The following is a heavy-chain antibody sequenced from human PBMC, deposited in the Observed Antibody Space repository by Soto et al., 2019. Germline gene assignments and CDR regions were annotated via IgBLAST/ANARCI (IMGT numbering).Heavy chain of an antibody. J-gene: IGHJ2*01. V-gene: IGHV5-51*01. D-gene: IGHD2-15*01. CDR1: GYSFTSYW. CDR3: ARRRPAFYSQHWYFDL. Sequence: PGESLKISCKGSGYSFTSYWIGWVRQMPGKGLEWMGIIYPGDSDTRYSPSFQGQVTISADKSISTAYLQWSSLKASDTAMYYCARRRPAFYSQHWYFDLWGRGTLVTVSS. CDR2: IYPGDSDT.